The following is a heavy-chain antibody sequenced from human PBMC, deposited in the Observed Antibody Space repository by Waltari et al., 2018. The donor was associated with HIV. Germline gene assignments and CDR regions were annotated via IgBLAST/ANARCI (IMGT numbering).Heavy chain of an antibody. V-gene: IGHV3-7*01. CDR1: GFAFSNYW. D-gene: IGHD6-6*01. Sequence: EVHLVESGGGLVQPGGSLRLSCAASGFAFSNYWMSWVCQSPGRGLEWVANIKPDGSEKYYLESVRGRFTVSRDNAKNSLDLLMNTLRAEDSAVYYCARDFTQTKYNFDHWGQGILVTVSS. CDR3: ARDFTQTKYNFDH. J-gene: IGHJ4*02. CDR2: IKPDGSEK.